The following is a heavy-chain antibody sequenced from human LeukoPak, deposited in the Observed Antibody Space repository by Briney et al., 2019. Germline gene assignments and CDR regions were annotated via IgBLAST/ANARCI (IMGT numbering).Heavy chain of an antibody. Sequence: SETLSLTCTVSGGSINNYCWSWIRQPPGKGLEWIGYIYYSGSTSYNPSLKSRVTISVDTSKNQFSLKLTSVTAADTAVYYCARVADYYDSSGYYDYWGQGTLVTVSS. CDR3: ARVADYYDSSGYYDY. V-gene: IGHV4-59*01. J-gene: IGHJ4*02. CDR2: IYYSGST. D-gene: IGHD3-22*01. CDR1: GGSINNYC.